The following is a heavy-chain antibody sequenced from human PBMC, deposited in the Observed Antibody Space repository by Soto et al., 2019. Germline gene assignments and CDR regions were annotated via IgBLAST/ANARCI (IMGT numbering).Heavy chain of an antibody. J-gene: IGHJ6*02. CDR1: GFSFRSYA. V-gene: IGHV3-30-3*01. D-gene: IGHD2-15*01. Sequence: QVQLVESGGGVVQPGRSLRLSRAASGFSFRSYAMHWVRRAPGKGLEWVAVISYDGSNKYYADSVKGRFTISRDNSKNTLYLQMTSLRVEDTAVYYCAREGSGGNPVHGMDVWGQGTPVTVSS. CDR2: ISYDGSNK. CDR3: AREGSGGNPVHGMDV.